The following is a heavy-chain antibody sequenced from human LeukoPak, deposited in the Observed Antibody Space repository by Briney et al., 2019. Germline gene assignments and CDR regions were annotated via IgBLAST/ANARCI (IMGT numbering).Heavy chain of an antibody. CDR1: GFTFDDYA. Sequence: GGSLRLSCAASGFTFDDYAMHWVRHAPGKGLEWVSGVSWNSGSIGYADSVKGRFTISRDNAKISLYLQMNSLRAEDMALYYCAKAVAPYDYMDVWGKGNTVTVSS. J-gene: IGHJ6*03. V-gene: IGHV3-9*03. CDR3: AKAVAPYDYMDV. D-gene: IGHD6-19*01. CDR2: VSWNSGSI.